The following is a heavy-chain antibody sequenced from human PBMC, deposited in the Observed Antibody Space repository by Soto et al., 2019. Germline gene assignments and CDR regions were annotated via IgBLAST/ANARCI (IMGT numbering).Heavy chain of an antibody. Sequence: ASVKVSCKASGDTFTSYGISWVRQAPGQGLEWMGWISAYNGNTNYAQKLQGRVTMTTDTSTSTAYMELRSLRSDDTAVYYCATVWEEYSSSSGLVAWFDPSGQVNLAPVSS. CDR3: ATVWEEYSSSSGLVAWFDP. V-gene: IGHV1-18*01. J-gene: IGHJ5*02. CDR2: ISAYNGNT. D-gene: IGHD6-6*01. CDR1: GDTFTSYG.